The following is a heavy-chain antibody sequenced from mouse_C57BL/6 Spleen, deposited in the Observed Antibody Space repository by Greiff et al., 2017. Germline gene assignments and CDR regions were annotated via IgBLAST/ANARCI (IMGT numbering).Heavy chain of an antibody. CDR2: ISDGGSYT. J-gene: IGHJ2*01. V-gene: IGHV5-4*01. CDR1: GFTFSSYA. CDR3: AREASYYFDY. D-gene: IGHD6-1*01. Sequence: EVQLVESGGGLVKLGGSLKLSCAASGFTFSSYAMSWVRQTPEKRLEWVATISDGGSYTYYPDNVKGRFTISRDNAKNNLYLQMSHLKSEDTAMYYCAREASYYFDYWGQGTTLTVSS.